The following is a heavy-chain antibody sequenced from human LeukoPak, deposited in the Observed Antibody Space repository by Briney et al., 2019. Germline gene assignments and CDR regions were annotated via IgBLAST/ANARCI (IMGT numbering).Heavy chain of an antibody. CDR1: WFTFSTYS. J-gene: IGHJ5*02. D-gene: IGHD1-7*01. CDR2: ISGSATRT. V-gene: IGHV3-23*01. Sequence: GSLRLSCAASWFTFSTYSMNWVRQAPGKGLELVSVISGSATRTHYADSVKGRFTVSRDNSNNTLYLQMNSLRAEDTAVYYCAKHYNWNYKNWLDPWGQGTLVTVSS. CDR3: AKHYNWNYKNWLDP.